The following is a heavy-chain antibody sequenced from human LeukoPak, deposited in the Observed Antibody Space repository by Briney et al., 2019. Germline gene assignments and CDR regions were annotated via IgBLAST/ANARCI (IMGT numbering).Heavy chain of an antibody. V-gene: IGHV3-30*02. J-gene: IGHJ4*02. D-gene: IGHD2-2*01. CDR1: GFTFSSYG. Sequence: GSVRLSCAASGFTFSSYGMHWVRQAPGKGLEWVAFIQYDGSNKYYADSVKGRFTLSRDNAKNSVHLQMNSLRAEDTAVYYCTRMAWRSRPFDYWGQGTLVTVSS. CDR3: TRMAWRSRPFDY. CDR2: IQYDGSNK.